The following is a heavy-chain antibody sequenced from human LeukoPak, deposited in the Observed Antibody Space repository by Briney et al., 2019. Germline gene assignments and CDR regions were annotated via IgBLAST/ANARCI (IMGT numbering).Heavy chain of an antibody. CDR1: GYTFTSYG. Sequence: ASVKVSCKASGYTFTSYGISWVRQAPGQGLEWMGWISAYNGDTNYVQKLQGRVTMTTDTSTSTAYMELRSLRSDDTAVYYCARGPSSLSSGYYYGLDVWGQGTTVTVSS. J-gene: IGHJ6*02. V-gene: IGHV1-18*01. D-gene: IGHD3-10*01. CDR3: ARGPSSLSSGYYYGLDV. CDR2: ISAYNGDT.